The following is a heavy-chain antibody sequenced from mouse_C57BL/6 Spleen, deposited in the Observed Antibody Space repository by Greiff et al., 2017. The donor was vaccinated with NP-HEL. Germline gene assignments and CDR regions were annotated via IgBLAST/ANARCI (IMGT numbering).Heavy chain of an antibody. CDR2: INPSTGGT. D-gene: IGHD3-1*01. Sequence: LQQSGPELVKPGASVKISCKASGYSFTGYYMNWVKQSPAKSLEWIGEINPSTGGTTYNQKFKAKATLTVDKSSSTTYMQLESLTSEDSAVYCCARKRATPKGDRGHGATLTVSS. CDR1: GYSFTGYY. V-gene: IGHV1-42*01. J-gene: IGHJ2*01. CDR3: ARKRATPKGD.